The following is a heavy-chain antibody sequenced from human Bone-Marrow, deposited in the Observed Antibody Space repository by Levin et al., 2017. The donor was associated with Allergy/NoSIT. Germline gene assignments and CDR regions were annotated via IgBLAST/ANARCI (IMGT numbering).Heavy chain of an antibody. CDR2: IYYSGST. V-gene: IGHV4-59*01. D-gene: IGHD4-23*01. CDR3: ARAIPSGGNSYYYYYMDV. J-gene: IGHJ6*03. Sequence: SETLSLTCTVYGGSISTYYWSWIRQPPEKRLEWIGYIYYSGSTKYNPSLKSRVTLLVDTSKNLFSLKLSSVTAADSAVYFCARAIPSGGNSYYYYYMDVWGKGTTVTVSS. CDR1: GGSISTYY.